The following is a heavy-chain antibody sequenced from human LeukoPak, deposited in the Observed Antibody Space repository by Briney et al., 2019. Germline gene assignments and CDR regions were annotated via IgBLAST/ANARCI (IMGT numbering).Heavy chain of an antibody. V-gene: IGHV3-7*01. D-gene: IGHD4-17*01. CDR2: MNLDGSTK. Sequence: GVLRLSCAASGFTFSNYWMSWVRQAPGKGLEWVANMNLDGSTKYYVDSVKGRFTISRDNSKNSLYLQMNNLIVEDTAVYYCATDDYGPAGYGGQGTLVTVSP. CDR1: GFTFSNYW. CDR3: ATDDYGPAGY. J-gene: IGHJ4*02.